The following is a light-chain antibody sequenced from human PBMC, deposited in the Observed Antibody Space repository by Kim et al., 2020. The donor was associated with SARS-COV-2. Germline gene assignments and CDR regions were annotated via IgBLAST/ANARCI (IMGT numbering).Light chain of an antibody. CDR1: SSDVGSYNL. Sequence: QSALTQPASVSGSPGQSITISCTGTSSDVGSYNLVSWYQQHPGKAPKLMIYEVSKRPSGVSNRFSRSKSGNTASLTISGLQAEDEADYYCCSYAGSSTYVVFGGGTQLTVL. CDR3: CSYAGSSTYVV. CDR2: EVS. J-gene: IGLJ2*01. V-gene: IGLV2-23*02.